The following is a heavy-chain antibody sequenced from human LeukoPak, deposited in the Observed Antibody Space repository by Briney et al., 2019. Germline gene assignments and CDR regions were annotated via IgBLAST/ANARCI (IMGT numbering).Heavy chain of an antibody. D-gene: IGHD6-19*01. V-gene: IGHV1-18*01. CDR1: GYTFTSYD. J-gene: IGHJ4*02. CDR2: ISPNNGNT. CDR3: ARDRSAVAGNDY. Sequence: ASVKVSCKASGYTFTSYDISWVRQAPGQGLEWMGWISPNNGNTNYAQKLQGRVTMTTDTSTSTAYMELRSLRSDDTAVYYCARDRSAVAGNDYWGQGTLVTVSS.